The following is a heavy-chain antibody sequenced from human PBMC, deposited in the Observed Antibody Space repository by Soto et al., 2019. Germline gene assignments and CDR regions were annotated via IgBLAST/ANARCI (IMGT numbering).Heavy chain of an antibody. CDR1: GYTFTSYG. D-gene: IGHD6-19*01. Sequence: ASVKVYCKASGYTFTSYGISWVRQAPGQGLEWMGWISAYNGNTNYAQKLQGRVTMTTDTSTSTAYMELRSLRSDDTAVFYCARGGLYSSGWYVIRFDPWGQGTLVTAPQ. CDR2: ISAYNGNT. V-gene: IGHV1-18*01. J-gene: IGHJ5*02. CDR3: ARGGLYSSGWYVIRFDP.